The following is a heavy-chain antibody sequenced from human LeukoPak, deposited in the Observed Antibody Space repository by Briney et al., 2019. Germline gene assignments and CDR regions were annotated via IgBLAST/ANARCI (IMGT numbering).Heavy chain of an antibody. CDR2: INHSGST. Sequence: PSETLSLTCAVYGGSFSGYYWSWIHQPPGKGLEWIGEINHSGSTNYNPSLKSRVTISVDTSKNQFSLKLSSVTAADTAVYYCARGRRHYYGSGSLGRSFDYWGQGTLVTVSS. CDR1: GGSFSGYY. V-gene: IGHV4-34*01. D-gene: IGHD3-10*01. J-gene: IGHJ4*02. CDR3: ARGRRHYYGSGSLGRSFDY.